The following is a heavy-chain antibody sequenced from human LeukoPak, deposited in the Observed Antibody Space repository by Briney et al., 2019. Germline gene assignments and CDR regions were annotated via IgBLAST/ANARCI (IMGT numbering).Heavy chain of an antibody. J-gene: IGHJ5*02. CDR1: GYSFTSYW. V-gene: IGHV5-51*01. D-gene: IGHD3-16*02. CDR3: ARVPFVKLVPTHLNWFDP. CDR2: IYPGDSDT. Sequence: GESLKISCKGSGYSFTSYWIGWVRQMPGKGLEWMGIIYPGDSDTRYSPSFQGQVTISADKSISTAYLQWSSLKASDTAMYYCARVPFVKLVPTHLNWFDPWGQGTLVTVSS.